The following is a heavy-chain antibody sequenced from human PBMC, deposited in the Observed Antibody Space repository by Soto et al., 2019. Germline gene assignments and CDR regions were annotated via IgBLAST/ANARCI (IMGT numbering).Heavy chain of an antibody. D-gene: IGHD3-9*01. CDR2: ISGSGGST. CDR1: GFTFSNYA. V-gene: IGHV3-23*01. CDR3: AKDVNPNPYLTGYYRLAWFDP. J-gene: IGHJ5*02. Sequence: GGSLRLSCAASGFTFSNYAMSWVRQAPGKGLEWVSAISGSGGSTYYADSVKGRFTISRDNSKNTLYLQMNSLRAEDTAVYYGAKDVNPNPYLTGYYRLAWFDPWGQGTLVTVSS.